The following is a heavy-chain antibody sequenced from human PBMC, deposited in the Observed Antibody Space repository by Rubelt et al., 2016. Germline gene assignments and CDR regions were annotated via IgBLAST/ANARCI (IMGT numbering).Heavy chain of an antibody. V-gene: IGHV4-34*01. CDR2: ITHSGST. J-gene: IGHJ4*02. Sequence: QVQLQQWGAGLLKPSETLSLTCAVYGGSFSGYYWSWIRQPPWKGLEWIGEITHSGSTNYNPSLKSRVTISVETAKNQFCLKLRYVTAAETAVDYCARERGGLGDCTNGVCGFDYWGQGTLVTVSS. D-gene: IGHD2-8*01. CDR3: ARERGGLGDCTNGVCGFDY. CDR1: GGSFSGYY.